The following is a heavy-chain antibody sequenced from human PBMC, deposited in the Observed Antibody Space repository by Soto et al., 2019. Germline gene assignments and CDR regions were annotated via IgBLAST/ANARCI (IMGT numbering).Heavy chain of an antibody. V-gene: IGHV1-69*01. CDR3: ARLRLEPEGANIPLMFGLDA. CDR1: GDTFTGHA. Sequence: QVQLVQSGAEVKKPGSSVRVSCKASGDTFTGHAITWVRQAPAQGLEWLGVITPLLGTANYAPNFQGRVTITADDSATTTFLDLTSLKFDDTAVYYCARLRLEPEGANIPLMFGLDAWGQGTTVTVSS. J-gene: IGHJ6*02. CDR2: ITPLLGTA. D-gene: IGHD2-8*01.